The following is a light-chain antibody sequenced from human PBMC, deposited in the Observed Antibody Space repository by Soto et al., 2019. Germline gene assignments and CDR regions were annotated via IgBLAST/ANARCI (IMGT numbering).Light chain of an antibody. CDR1: SSDVGGSKH. V-gene: IGLV2-14*01. CDR3: LLSYGGARV. CDR2: EVS. J-gene: IGLJ3*02. Sequence: QSALTQPASVSGSPGQSITISCTGTSSDVGGSKHVSWYQHHPGKAPKLMIYEVSNRPSGVSDRFSGSKSGYTASLTISGLQAEDEADYYCLLSYGGARVFGGGTKLTVL.